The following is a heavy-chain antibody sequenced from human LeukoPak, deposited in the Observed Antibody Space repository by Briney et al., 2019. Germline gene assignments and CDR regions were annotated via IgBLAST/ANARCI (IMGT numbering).Heavy chain of an antibody. Sequence: GESLKISCKGSGYSFNTYRIGWVRQMPGKGLEWMGIIYPGDSDTRYSPSFEGQVTISADKSISTAYLQWSSLKASDTAMYYCATGGYCSGGSCYPFFDYWGQGTLVTVSS. CDR1: GYSFNTYR. D-gene: IGHD2-15*01. CDR2: IYPGDSDT. J-gene: IGHJ4*02. CDR3: ATGGYCSGGSCYPFFDY. V-gene: IGHV5-51*01.